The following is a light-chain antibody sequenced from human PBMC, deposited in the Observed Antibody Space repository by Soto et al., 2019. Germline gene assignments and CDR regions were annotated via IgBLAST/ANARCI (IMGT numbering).Light chain of an antibody. J-gene: IGLJ1*01. CDR1: SSDVGGYNY. V-gene: IGLV2-14*01. Sequence: ALTQPASVSGSPGQSITISCTGTSSDVGGYNYVAWYQQHPGKVPRLMIYEVSNRPSGVSNRFSGSKSGSTASLTISGPQAEHEADYSCISYTRSSTSQVLGTGTKVTAL. CDR3: ISYTRSSTSQV. CDR2: EVS.